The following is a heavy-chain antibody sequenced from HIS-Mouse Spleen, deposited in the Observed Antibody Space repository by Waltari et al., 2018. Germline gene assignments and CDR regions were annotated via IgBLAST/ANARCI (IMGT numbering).Heavy chain of an antibody. Sequence: QVQLQESGPGLVKPSETLSLTCTVSGGSISSYYWIWIPQPPGKGLEWIGYIYYSGSTNYNPSLKSRVTISVDTSKNQFSLKLSSVTAADTAVYYCARMGRHLRYFDWLLFDYWGQGTLVTVSS. CDR1: GGSISSYY. D-gene: IGHD3-9*01. CDR2: IYYSGST. V-gene: IGHV4-59*01. J-gene: IGHJ4*02. CDR3: ARMGRHLRYFDWLLFDY.